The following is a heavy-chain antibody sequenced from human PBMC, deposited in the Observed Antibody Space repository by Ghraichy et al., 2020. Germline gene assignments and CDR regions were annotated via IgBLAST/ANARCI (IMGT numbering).Heavy chain of an antibody. V-gene: IGHV3-23*01. CDR2: ISGNIDST. CDR3: ARNSGAAYWYYFDY. J-gene: IGHJ4*02. D-gene: IGHD2-8*02. Sequence: GSLRLSCAASGFTFSNYAMSWVRLAPGKGLEWVSSISGNIDSTYYADSVKGRFSISRDSSKNTVYLQMNSLRGEATALYYCARNSGAAYWYYFDYWGQGTPVSVSS. CDR1: GFTFSNYA.